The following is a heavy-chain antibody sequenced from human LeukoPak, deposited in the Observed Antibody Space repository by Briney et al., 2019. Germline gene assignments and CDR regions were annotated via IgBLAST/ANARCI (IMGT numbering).Heavy chain of an antibody. J-gene: IGHJ6*02. D-gene: IGHD1-26*01. V-gene: IGHV3-7*01. CDR2: IKQDGSEK. CDR1: GFTFSSYW. CDR3: ARDLSYSLSTYGMDV. Sequence: GGPLRLSCAASGFTFSSYWMSWVRQAPGKGLEWVANIKQDGSEKYYVDSVKGRFTISRDNAKNSLYLQMNSLRAEDTAVYYCARDLSYSLSTYGMDVWGQGTTVTVSS.